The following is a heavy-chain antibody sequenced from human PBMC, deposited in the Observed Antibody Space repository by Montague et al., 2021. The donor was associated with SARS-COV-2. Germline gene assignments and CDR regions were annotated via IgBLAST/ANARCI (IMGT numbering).Heavy chain of an antibody. CDR3: ARVGRQQLVRLSGMDV. D-gene: IGHD6-13*01. Sequence: SETLSLTCTVSGDSISSSSYYWGWIRQPPGKGLEWIGSIYYSGSTYYNPSLKSRVTISVDTSKNQFSLKLSSVTAADTAVYYCARVGRQQLVRLSGMDVWGQGTPVTVSS. CDR2: IYYSGST. V-gene: IGHV4-39*07. J-gene: IGHJ6*02. CDR1: GDSISSSSYY.